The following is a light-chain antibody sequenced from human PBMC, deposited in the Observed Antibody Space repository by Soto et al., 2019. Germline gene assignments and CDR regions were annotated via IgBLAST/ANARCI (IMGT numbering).Light chain of an antibody. CDR2: DGS. Sequence: EIVLTQSPATLSLSPGERATLSCRASQSVSGYLAWYQQKPGQAPRLLIYDGSHRAAGIPSRFSGSGSGTDFTLTISGLEPEDFAEYHCQQYNNWPQTFGQGTKVEIK. J-gene: IGKJ1*01. V-gene: IGKV3-11*01. CDR1: QSVSGY. CDR3: QQYNNWPQT.